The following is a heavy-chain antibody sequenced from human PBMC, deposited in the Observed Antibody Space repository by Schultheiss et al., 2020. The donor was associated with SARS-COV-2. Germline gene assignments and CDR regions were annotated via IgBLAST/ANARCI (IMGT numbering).Heavy chain of an antibody. Sequence: SETLSLTCAVSGYSISSGYYWGWIRQPPGKGLEWIGSIYHSGSTNYNPSLKSRVTISVDTSKNQFSLKLSSVTAADTAVYYCARMGGTGLWSDAFDIWGQGTMVTVSS. CDR2: IYHSGST. CDR1: GYSISSGYY. CDR3: ARMGGTGLWSDAFDI. J-gene: IGHJ3*02. V-gene: IGHV4-38-2*01. D-gene: IGHD3-3*01.